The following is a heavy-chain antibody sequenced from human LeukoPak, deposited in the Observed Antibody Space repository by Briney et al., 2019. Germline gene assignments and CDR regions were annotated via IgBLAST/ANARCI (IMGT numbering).Heavy chain of an antibody. V-gene: IGHV1-8*01. Sequence: ASVMVSCKASGYTFTTYDINWVRQATGQGLEWMGWMNPNSGNTGYAQKFQGRVTMTRNTSMSTAYVELSSLRSEDTAVYYCARANYYGSGKKDLDYWGQGTLVTVSS. CDR1: GYTFTTYD. CDR2: MNPNSGNT. J-gene: IGHJ4*02. D-gene: IGHD3-10*01. CDR3: ARANYYGSGKKDLDY.